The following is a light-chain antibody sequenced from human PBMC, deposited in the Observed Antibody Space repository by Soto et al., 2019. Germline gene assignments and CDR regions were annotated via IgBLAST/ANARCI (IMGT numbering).Light chain of an antibody. J-gene: IGLJ2*01. V-gene: IGLV3-21*04. CDR2: YDS. Sequence: SSELTQPPSVSVAPGQTARITCGGTNIGSKSVHWYQQKPGQAPVLVIYYDSDRPSGIPERFSGSNSGNTATLTISRVEAGDEADYYCQVWDSRSDHVVFGGGTKLTVL. CDR1: NIGSKS. CDR3: QVWDSRSDHVV.